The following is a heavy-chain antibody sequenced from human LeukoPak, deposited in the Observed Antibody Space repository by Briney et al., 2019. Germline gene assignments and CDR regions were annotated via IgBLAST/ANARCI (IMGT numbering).Heavy chain of an antibody. CDR3: ARKPLEDYYDSSGYYSHFDY. J-gene: IGHJ4*02. Sequence: SVKVSCKASGGTFSSYAISWVRQAPGQGLEWMGGIIPIFGTANYAQKFQGRVTITADKSTSTAYMELSSLRSEDTAVYYCARKPLEDYYDSSGYYSHFDYWGQGTLVTVSS. CDR2: IIPIFGTA. CDR1: GGTFSSYA. V-gene: IGHV1-69*06. D-gene: IGHD3-22*01.